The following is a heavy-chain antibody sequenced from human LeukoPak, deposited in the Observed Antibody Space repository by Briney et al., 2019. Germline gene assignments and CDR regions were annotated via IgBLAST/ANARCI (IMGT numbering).Heavy chain of an antibody. CDR1: GGSIGSSSYY. CDR3: ARAPLYHYDSSGYLFDY. J-gene: IGHJ4*02. D-gene: IGHD3-22*01. V-gene: IGHV4-39*07. CDR2: IYYSGTT. Sequence: SETLSLTCTVSGGSIGSSSYYWGWIRQPPGKGLEWIGIIYYSGTTYYNPSLKSRVTISGDTSKNQFSLKLSSVTAADTAIYYCARAPLYHYDSSGYLFDYWGQGTLVTVSS.